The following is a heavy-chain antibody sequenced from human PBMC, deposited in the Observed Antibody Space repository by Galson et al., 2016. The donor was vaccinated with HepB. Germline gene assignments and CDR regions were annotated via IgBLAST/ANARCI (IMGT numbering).Heavy chain of an antibody. V-gene: IGHV1-24*01. Sequence: SVKVSCKVSGYTLTELSMHWVRQAPGIGLEWMGNFDPEDGETIYAQKFQGRVTMTGDTSTGTAYMELSSLRSEDTAEYYCAALRGILTGYYLDGMDVWGQGTSVTVSS. D-gene: IGHD3-9*01. CDR1: GYTLTELS. J-gene: IGHJ6*02. CDR2: FDPEDGET. CDR3: AALRGILTGYYLDGMDV.